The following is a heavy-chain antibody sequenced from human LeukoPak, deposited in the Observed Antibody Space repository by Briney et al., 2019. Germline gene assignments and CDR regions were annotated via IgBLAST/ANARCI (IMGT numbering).Heavy chain of an antibody. D-gene: IGHD7-27*01. Sequence: GKPLRLSCAASGFTFTTNYMSWVRQAPGKGLEWVANINQDGRTKYYVDSVKGRFTISRDNAINSVFLQMNSLRAEDTAVYYCARENWANDYWGQGTLVTVSS. V-gene: IGHV3-7*01. CDR3: ARENWANDY. J-gene: IGHJ4*02. CDR2: INQDGRTK. CDR1: GFTFTTNY.